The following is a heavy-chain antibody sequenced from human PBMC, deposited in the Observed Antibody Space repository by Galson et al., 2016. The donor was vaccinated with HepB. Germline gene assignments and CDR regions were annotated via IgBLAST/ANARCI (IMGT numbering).Heavy chain of an antibody. CDR1: AFSFSSYS. Sequence: SLRLSCAASAFSFSSYSMNWVRQAPGKGLEWLSYISSTRTNTYYADSVKGRFTISRDNAKNSLYLQMDSLRDDDTAVYYCARKSPFGPFDYWGHGTLVSVSS. D-gene: IGHD2/OR15-2a*01. CDR3: ARKSPFGPFDY. J-gene: IGHJ4*01. CDR2: ISSTRTNT. V-gene: IGHV3-48*02.